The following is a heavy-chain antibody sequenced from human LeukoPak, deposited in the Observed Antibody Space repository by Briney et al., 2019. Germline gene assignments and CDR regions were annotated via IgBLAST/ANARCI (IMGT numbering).Heavy chain of an antibody. Sequence: PSETLSLTCTVSGGSISSSSYYWGWIRQPPGKGLEWIGSIYYSGSTYYNPSLKSRVTISVDRSKNQFSLKLSSVTAADTAVYYCARTSKYCTNGVCYRHYYYYMDVWGKGTTVTVSS. V-gene: IGHV4-39*07. D-gene: IGHD2-8*01. CDR3: ARTSKYCTNGVCYRHYYYYMDV. J-gene: IGHJ6*03. CDR2: IYYSGST. CDR1: GGSISSSSYY.